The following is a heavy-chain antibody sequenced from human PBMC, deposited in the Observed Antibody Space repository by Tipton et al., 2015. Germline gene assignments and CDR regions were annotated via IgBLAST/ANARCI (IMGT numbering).Heavy chain of an antibody. CDR1: GYSLSTGHC. V-gene: IGHV4-61*01. CDR3: ARDLEHGMDV. D-gene: IGHD5-24*01. J-gene: IGHJ6*02. Sequence: TLSLTCNVSGYSLSTGHCWGWVRQPPGKGLEWIGYTSYTDGAHYNPALKSRVTISVDTSKNQFSLTLNSVAAADTAVYYCARDLEHGMDVWGHGTTVTVSS. CDR2: TSYTDGA.